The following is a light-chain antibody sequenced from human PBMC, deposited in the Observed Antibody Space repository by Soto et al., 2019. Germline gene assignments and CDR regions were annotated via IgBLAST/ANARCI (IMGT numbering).Light chain of an antibody. J-gene: IGKJ4*01. CDR2: AAS. V-gene: IGKV1-9*01. Sequence: IQLTQSPSSLSASVGDRVTITCRASQGISSYLAWYQQKPGKAPKLLIYAASTLQSRVPSRFSGSGSGTDFTLTISSLQPEDFATYYCQQLNSYPFFGGGTKVEIK. CDR1: QGISSY. CDR3: QQLNSYPF.